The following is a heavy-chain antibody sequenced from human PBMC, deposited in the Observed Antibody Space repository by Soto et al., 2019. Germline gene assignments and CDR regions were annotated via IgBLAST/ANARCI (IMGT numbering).Heavy chain of an antibody. V-gene: IGHV1-18*01. Sequence: ASVKVSCKASGGTFSSYTISWVRQAPGQGLEWMGWISANHGNTNYAQKLQGRVTMTTDTSTSTAYMELRSLRSDDTAVYYCARGWVDQLAHLMWYFDLWGRGTLVTVSS. D-gene: IGHD6-13*01. CDR1: GGTFSSYT. J-gene: IGHJ2*01. CDR3: ARGWVDQLAHLMWYFDL. CDR2: ISANHGNT.